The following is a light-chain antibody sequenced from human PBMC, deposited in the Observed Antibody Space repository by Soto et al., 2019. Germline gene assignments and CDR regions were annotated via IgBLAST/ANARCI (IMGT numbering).Light chain of an antibody. J-gene: IGKJ1*01. CDR2: NVS. V-gene: IGKV2-30*01. CDR3: MQNTHWPRT. CDR1: QALVYGDGNTY. Sequence: DVVLTQSPLSLPVTLGQPASISCTSSQALVYGDGNTYLIWVQQRPGQSPRGLTYNVSRRDSGVPDRFSGSGSGTDFTLKISRVEAEDVGIYYCMQNTHWPRTFGQGTKVEIK.